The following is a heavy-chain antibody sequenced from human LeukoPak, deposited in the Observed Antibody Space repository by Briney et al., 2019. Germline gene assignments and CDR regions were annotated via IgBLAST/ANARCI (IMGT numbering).Heavy chain of an antibody. CDR2: INSDGSST. V-gene: IGHV3-74*01. Sequence: GGSLRLSCAASGFTFSSYWMHWVRQAPGKGLVWVSRINSDGSSTSYADSVKGRFTVSRDNAKNTLYLQMNSLRAEDTAVYYCARDRGGRVTTINWFDPWGQGTLVTVSS. CDR3: ARDRGGRVTTINWFDP. CDR1: GFTFSSYW. D-gene: IGHD4-17*01. J-gene: IGHJ5*02.